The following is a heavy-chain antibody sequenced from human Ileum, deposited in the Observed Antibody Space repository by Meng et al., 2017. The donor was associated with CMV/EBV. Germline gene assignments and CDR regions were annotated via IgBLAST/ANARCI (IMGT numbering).Heavy chain of an antibody. V-gene: IGHV1-69*10. J-gene: IGHJ4*01. CDR1: GDTFSSYA. Sequence: SVKVSCKASGDTFSSYAISWARQAPGQGLEWMGGIIPTLGIANYAQKFQGRVTITADKSTSTAYMELSSLGSEDTAMYYCARLLNSNYGEDYFDYWGHGTLVTVSS. CDR2: IIPTLGIA. D-gene: IGHD4-11*01. CDR3: ARLLNSNYGEDYFDY.